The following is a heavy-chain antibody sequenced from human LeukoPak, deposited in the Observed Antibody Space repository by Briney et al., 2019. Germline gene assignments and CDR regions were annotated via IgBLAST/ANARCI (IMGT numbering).Heavy chain of an antibody. CDR3: AKDSSNRGIVGALTIDY. J-gene: IGHJ4*02. D-gene: IGHD1-26*01. Sequence: GGSLRLSCAASGFTFSSYAMSWVRQAPGKGLEWVSAISGSGGSTYYADSVKGRFTISRDNSKNTLYLQMNSLRAEDTDVYYCAKDSSNRGIVGALTIDYWGQGTLVTVSS. V-gene: IGHV3-23*01. CDR1: GFTFSSYA. CDR2: ISGSGGST.